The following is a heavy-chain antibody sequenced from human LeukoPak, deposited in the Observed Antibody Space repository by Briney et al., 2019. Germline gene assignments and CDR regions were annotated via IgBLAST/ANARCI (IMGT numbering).Heavy chain of an antibody. CDR2: ISSSGSTI. D-gene: IGHD6-19*01. J-gene: IGHJ3*02. CDR3: ARVWGGVGSSSGWYDAFDI. V-gene: IGHV3-48*03. CDR1: GFTFSSYE. Sequence: GGSLRLSCAASGFTFSSYEMNWVRQAPGKGLEWVSYISSSGSTIYYADSVKGRFTISRDNAKNSLYLQMNSLRAEDTAVYYCARVWGGVGSSSGWYDAFDIWGQGTMVTVSS.